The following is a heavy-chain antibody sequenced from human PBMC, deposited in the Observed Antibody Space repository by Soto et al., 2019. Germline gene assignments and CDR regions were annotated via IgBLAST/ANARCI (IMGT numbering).Heavy chain of an antibody. J-gene: IGHJ5*02. Sequence: PGGSLRLSCAASGFTFSSCGMHWVRQAPGKGLEWVAVISYDGSNKYYADSVKGRFTISRDNSKNTLYLQMNSLRAEDTAVYYCAKDAVNYPYGSGSYYWAPTWFDPWGQGT. V-gene: IGHV3-30*18. CDR3: AKDAVNYPYGSGSYYWAPTWFDP. CDR1: GFTFSSCG. D-gene: IGHD3-10*01. CDR2: ISYDGSNK.